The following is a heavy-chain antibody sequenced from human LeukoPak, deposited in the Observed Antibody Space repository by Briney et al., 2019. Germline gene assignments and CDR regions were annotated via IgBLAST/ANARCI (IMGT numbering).Heavy chain of an antibody. V-gene: IGHV3-23*01. CDR1: GFTFSGYA. Sequence: GGSLRLSCAASGFTFSGYAMSWVRQAPGKGLEWVSSISGSGGNTHYADSVKGRFTISRDNAKNSLYLQINSLRAEDTAVYYCARDFVYGDSLEYFQDWGQGTLVTVSS. J-gene: IGHJ1*01. CDR2: ISGSGGNT. CDR3: ARDFVYGDSLEYFQD. D-gene: IGHD4-17*01.